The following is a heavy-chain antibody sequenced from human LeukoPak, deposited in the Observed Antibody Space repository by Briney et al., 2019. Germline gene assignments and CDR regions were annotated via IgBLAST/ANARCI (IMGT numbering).Heavy chain of an antibody. V-gene: IGHV3-23*01. CDR3: AKAPSAVAGTPYYFDY. J-gene: IGHJ4*02. CDR1: GFTFSSYA. CDR2: ISGSGGST. Sequence: GGSLRLSCAASGFTFSSYAMSWVRQAPGKGLEWVSAISGSGGSTYYADSVKGRFTISRNNSKNTLYLQMNSLRAEDTAVYYCAKAPSAVAGTPYYFDYWGQGTLVTVSS. D-gene: IGHD6-19*01.